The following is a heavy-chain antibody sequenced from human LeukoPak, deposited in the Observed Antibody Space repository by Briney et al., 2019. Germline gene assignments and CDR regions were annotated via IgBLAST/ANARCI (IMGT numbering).Heavy chain of an antibody. CDR3: ARLSQTPDYYSNGGYYYLGY. D-gene: IGHD3-22*01. Sequence: ASVKGSCKASRYTFTSYDINWVREAAGQGLEWMGWMKPNTGRTGFAQKFQGRLTMTRDTSISTAYMELSSLRSEDTAVYYCARLSQTPDYYSNGGYYYLGYWGQGTPVTVSS. J-gene: IGHJ4*02. CDR1: RYTFTSYD. V-gene: IGHV1-8*01. CDR2: MKPNTGRT.